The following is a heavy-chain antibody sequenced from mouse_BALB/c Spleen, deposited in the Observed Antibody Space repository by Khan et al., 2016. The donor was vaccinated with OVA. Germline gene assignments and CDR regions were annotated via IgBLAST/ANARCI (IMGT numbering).Heavy chain of an antibody. V-gene: IGHV1-87*01. CDR2: IYPGDGDT. CDR1: GYTFTSYW. CDR3: ANYRYDYFDY. D-gene: IGHD2-14*01. J-gene: IGHJ2*01. Sequence: QVQLKQSGAELARPGASVKLSCKASGYTFTSYWMQWVKQRPGQGLEWIGTIYPGDGDTRYTQKFKGKAPLTADKSSSTAYMQLSSLTSEDSAVYYCANYRYDYFDYWGQGTTLTVSS.